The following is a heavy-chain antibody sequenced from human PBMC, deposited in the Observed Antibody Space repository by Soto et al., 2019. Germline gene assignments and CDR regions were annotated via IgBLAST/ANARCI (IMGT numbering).Heavy chain of an antibody. CDR2: IYYSGST. V-gene: IGHV4-39*01. Sequence: QLQLQESGPGPVKPSETLSLTCTVSGGSISSSSYYWGWIRQPRGKGLEWIGNIYYSGSTYYNPSLKSRVTISVDTSKNQFSLKLTSVTAADTAVYYCACVDTDWRVGFKFDPWGQGTLVTVSS. CDR3: ACVDTDWRVGFKFDP. J-gene: IGHJ5*02. CDR1: GGSISSSSYY. D-gene: IGHD5-18*01.